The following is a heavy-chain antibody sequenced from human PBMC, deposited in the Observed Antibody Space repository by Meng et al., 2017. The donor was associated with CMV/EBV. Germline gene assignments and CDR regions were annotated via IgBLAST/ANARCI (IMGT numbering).Heavy chain of an antibody. CDR2: IYYSGST. J-gene: IGHJ4*02. CDR3: ARMVATTYYFDY. Sequence: SETLSLTCTVSGGSVSSGSYYWSWIRQPPGKGLEWIGYIYYSGSTNYNPSLKSRVTISVDTSKNQFSLKLSSVTVADTAVYYCARMVATTYYFDYWGQGTLVTVSS. D-gene: IGHD5-24*01. CDR1: GGSVSSGSYY. V-gene: IGHV4-61*01.